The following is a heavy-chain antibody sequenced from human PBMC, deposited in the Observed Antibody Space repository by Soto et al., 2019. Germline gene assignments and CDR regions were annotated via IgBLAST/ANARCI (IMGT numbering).Heavy chain of an antibody. D-gene: IGHD6-19*01. Sequence: GSLRLSCVASGFTFSSYGMHWVRQAPGKGLEWVAGISDGVDRAYYGDSVKGRFTISRDTSKNMLYLHMNSLRAEDTAIYYCARYTAVADPYYFDYWGQGTLVTVSS. J-gene: IGHJ4*02. V-gene: IGHV3-23*01. CDR2: ISDGVDRA. CDR3: ARYTAVADPYYFDY. CDR1: GFTFSSYG.